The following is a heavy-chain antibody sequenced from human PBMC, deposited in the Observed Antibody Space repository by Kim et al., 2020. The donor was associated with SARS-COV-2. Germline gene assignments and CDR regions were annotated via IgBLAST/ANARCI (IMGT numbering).Heavy chain of an antibody. CDR3: ARQNSGRQWLDY. D-gene: IGHD6-19*01. CDR1: GGSISSSSYY. Sequence: SETLSLTCTVSGGSISSSSYYWGWIRQPPGKGLEWIGSIYYSGSTYYNPSLKSRVTISVDTSKNQFSLKLSSVTAADTAVYYCARQNSGRQWLDYWGQGTLVTVSS. J-gene: IGHJ4*02. V-gene: IGHV4-39*01. CDR2: IYYSGST.